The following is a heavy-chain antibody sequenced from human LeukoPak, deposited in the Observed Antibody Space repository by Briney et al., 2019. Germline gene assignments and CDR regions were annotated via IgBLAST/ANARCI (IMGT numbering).Heavy chain of an antibody. J-gene: IGHJ4*01. CDR2: VSDTGST. CDR3: ARTTTPFDH. Sequence: PSETLSLTCTVSGGSINSYYWSWIRQPPGKGLEWIGYVSDTGSTNYNPSLKSRVTISVDTSKNQFYLKLTSVTAAHTAVYYCARTTTPFDHWGHGTLVTVSS. CDR1: GGSINSYY. V-gene: IGHV4-4*09. D-gene: IGHD4-11*01.